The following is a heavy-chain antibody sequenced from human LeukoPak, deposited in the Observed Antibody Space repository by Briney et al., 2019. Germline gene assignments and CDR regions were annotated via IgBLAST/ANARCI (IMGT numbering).Heavy chain of an antibody. J-gene: IGHJ4*02. V-gene: IGHV4-39*07. CDR1: GGSISSSSYY. CDR2: IYYSGST. Sequence: SETLSLTCTVSGGSISSSSYYWGWIRQPPGKGLEWIGSIYYSGSTYYNPSLKSRVTISVDTSKNQFSLKLSSVTAADTAVYYCARDGTRVPGFDYWGQGTLVAVSS. CDR3: ARDGTRVPGFDY.